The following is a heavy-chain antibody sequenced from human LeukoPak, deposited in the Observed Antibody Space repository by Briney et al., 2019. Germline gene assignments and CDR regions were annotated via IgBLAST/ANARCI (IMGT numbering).Heavy chain of an antibody. CDR1: GGSISSYY. J-gene: IGHJ6*02. CDR3: ARKSLYYYYGMDV. Sequence: SETLSLTCTVSGGSISSYYWSWIRQPPGKGLEWIGEINHSGSTNYNPSLKSRVTISVDTSKNQFSLKLSSVTAADTAVYYCARKSLYYYYGMDVWGQGTTVTVSS. V-gene: IGHV4-34*01. CDR2: INHSGST.